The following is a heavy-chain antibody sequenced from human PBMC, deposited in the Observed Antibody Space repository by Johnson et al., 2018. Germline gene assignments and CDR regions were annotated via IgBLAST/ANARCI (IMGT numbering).Heavy chain of an antibody. CDR3: ARSGGFNAASDV. D-gene: IGHD2-15*01. J-gene: IGHJ3*01. CDR2: IYPGNSDT. Sequence: QRVQSGAEVKKPGESLKISCKGSGYSFSNNWIGWVRQMPGKGLEWMGIIYPGNSDTSYSPHFQGQVTGSADKAISTAYFQWGSLKASDTAMQYCARSGGFNAASDVWGQGTLVTVSA. CDR1: GYSFSNNW. V-gene: IGHV5-51*01.